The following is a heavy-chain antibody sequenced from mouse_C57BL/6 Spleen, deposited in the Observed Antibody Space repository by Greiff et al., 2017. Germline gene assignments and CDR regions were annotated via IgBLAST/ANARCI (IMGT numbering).Heavy chain of an antibody. CDR1: GYTFTSYW. D-gene: IGHD1-1*01. CDR3: ARSYGSSYGY. CDR2: IYPGSGST. Sequence: QVQLKESGAELVKPGASVKMSCKASGYTFTSYWITWVKQRHGQGLEWIGDIYPGSGSTNYNEKFKSKATLTVDTSSSTAYMQLRSLTSEDSAVYYSARSYGSSYGYWGQGTLVTVSA. J-gene: IGHJ3*01. V-gene: IGHV1-55*01.